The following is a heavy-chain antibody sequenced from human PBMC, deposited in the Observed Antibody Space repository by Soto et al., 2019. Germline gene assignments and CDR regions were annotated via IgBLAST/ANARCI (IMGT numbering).Heavy chain of an antibody. CDR1: GGSISSGGYS. V-gene: IGHV4-30-2*01. J-gene: IGHJ4*02. Sequence: QLQLQESGSGLVKPSQTLSLTCAVSGGSISSGGYSWSWIRQPPGKGLEWIGYMYHSGSTYYNPSHKSRVTISVDRSKKQFYLKLSSVTAADTAVYYCARGMTTVTTLDYWGQGTLVTVSP. CDR2: MYHSGST. D-gene: IGHD4-4*01. CDR3: ARGMTTVTTLDY.